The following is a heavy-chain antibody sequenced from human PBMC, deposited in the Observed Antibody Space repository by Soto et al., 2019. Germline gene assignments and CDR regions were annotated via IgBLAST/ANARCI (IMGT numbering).Heavy chain of an antibody. V-gene: IGHV3-30-3*01. D-gene: IGHD3-22*01. Sequence: QVRLVESGGGVVQPGRSLRLSCAASGFTFSNYAMHWVRQAPGKGLEWVAVMSFDETKKYHAASVEGRFTISRDNSQNTLDLQMNSLRAEDTALYYCARSHAPYYYDTTGFFFGLDVWAKGPRSSSP. J-gene: IGHJ6*02. CDR3: ARSHAPYYYDTTGFFFGLDV. CDR2: MSFDETKK. CDR1: GFTFSNYA.